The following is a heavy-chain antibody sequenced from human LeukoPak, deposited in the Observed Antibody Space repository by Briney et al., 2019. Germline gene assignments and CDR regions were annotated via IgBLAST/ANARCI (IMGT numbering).Heavy chain of an antibody. CDR2: ISGSGTT. J-gene: IGHJ4*02. CDR1: GFSFSTNG. Sequence: GGSLRLSCAASGFSFSTNGMSWVRQAPGKGLEWVSAISGSGTTYYADSVKGRFTISRDNSKYTVSLQMNSLRAEDTAVYYCARVYGSSGYYQYYFDYWGQGTLVTVSS. V-gene: IGHV3-23*01. D-gene: IGHD3-22*01. CDR3: ARVYGSSGYYQYYFDY.